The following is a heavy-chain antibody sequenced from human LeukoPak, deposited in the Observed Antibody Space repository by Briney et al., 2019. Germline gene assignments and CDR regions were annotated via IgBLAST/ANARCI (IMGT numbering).Heavy chain of an antibody. D-gene: IGHD3-16*01. CDR2: IYTSGST. CDR1: GGSISSYY. V-gene: IGHV4-4*07. Sequence: SETLSLTCTVSGGSISSYYWSWIRQPAGKGLEWIGRIYTSGSTNYNPSLKSRVTMSVDTSKNQFSLKLSSVTAADTAVYYCARDLTSTISNWFDPWGQGTLVTVSS. CDR3: ARDLTSTISNWFDP. J-gene: IGHJ5*02.